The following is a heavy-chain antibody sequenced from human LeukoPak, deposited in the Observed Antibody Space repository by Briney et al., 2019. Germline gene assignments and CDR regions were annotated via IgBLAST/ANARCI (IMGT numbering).Heavy chain of an antibody. CDR2: ISAYNGNT. D-gene: IGHD6-13*01. J-gene: IGHJ1*01. CDR3: ARVRRIAAAGAEYFQH. Sequence: ASVKVSCKASGYMFTSHGISWVRQAPGQGPEWMGWISAYNGNTNYAQKLQGRVTMTTDTSTSTAYMELRSLRSDDTAVYYCARVRRIAAAGAEYFQHWGQGTLVTVSS. V-gene: IGHV1-18*01. CDR1: GYMFTSHG.